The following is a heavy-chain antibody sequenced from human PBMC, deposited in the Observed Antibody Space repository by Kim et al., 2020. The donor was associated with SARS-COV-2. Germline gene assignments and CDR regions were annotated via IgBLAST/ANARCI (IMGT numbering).Heavy chain of an antibody. CDR3: ARHEFSITIFGVVTRSLRG. CDR2: IYYSGNT. J-gene: IGHJ4*02. D-gene: IGHD3-3*01. CDR1: GGSISSSSYY. V-gene: IGHV4-39*01. Sequence: SETLSLTCTVSGGSISSSSYYWGWIRQPPGKGLEWIGSIYYSGNTYYNPSLKSRVTISVDTSTNQFSLKLTSVTAADTAVYYCARHEFSITIFGVVTRSLRGWGQETLVTVSS.